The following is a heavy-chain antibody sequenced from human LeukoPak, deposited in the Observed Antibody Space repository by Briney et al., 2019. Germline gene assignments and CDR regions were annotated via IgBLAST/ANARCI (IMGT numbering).Heavy chain of an antibody. Sequence: ASVKVSCKASGYTFTGYYMHWVRQAPGQGLEWMVWINPNSGGTNYAQKFQGRVTITTDESTSTAYMELSSLRSEDTAVYYCARERRGYDSSGYYQHWGQGTLVTVSS. CDR2: INPNSGGT. D-gene: IGHD3-22*01. CDR1: GYTFTGYY. CDR3: ARERRGYDSSGYYQH. J-gene: IGHJ1*01. V-gene: IGHV1-2*02.